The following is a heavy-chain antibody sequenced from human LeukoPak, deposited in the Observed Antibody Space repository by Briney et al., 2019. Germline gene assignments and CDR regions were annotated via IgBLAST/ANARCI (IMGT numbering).Heavy chain of an antibody. CDR1: GYTFTSYA. Sequence: GASVKVSCKASGYTFTSYAMNWVRQAPGQGLEWMGWISTNTGNPTYAQGFTGRFVFSLDTSVSTAYLQISSLKAEDTAVYYCAREYQLLPTSYYGMDVWGQGTTVTVSS. J-gene: IGHJ6*02. V-gene: IGHV7-4-1*02. CDR2: ISTNTGNP. D-gene: IGHD2-2*01. CDR3: AREYQLLPTSYYGMDV.